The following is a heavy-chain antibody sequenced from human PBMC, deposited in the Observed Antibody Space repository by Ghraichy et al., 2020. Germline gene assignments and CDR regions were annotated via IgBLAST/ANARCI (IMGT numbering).Heavy chain of an antibody. Sequence: SQTLSLTCTVSGVSLSVTSYYWAWIRQPPGKGLGWIGSVYSTATTYYSPSLESRVTMSVDTSKNQFSLKLTSVTAADTAVYFCAAIKPRRDYWGQGTLVTVSS. J-gene: IGHJ4*02. CDR1: GVSLSVTSYY. CDR2: VYSTATT. D-gene: IGHD2-21*01. CDR3: AAIKPRRDY. V-gene: IGHV4-39*01.